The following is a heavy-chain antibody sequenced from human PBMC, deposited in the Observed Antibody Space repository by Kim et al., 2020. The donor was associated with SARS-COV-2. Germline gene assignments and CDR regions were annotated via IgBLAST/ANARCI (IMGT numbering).Heavy chain of an antibody. Sequence: GGSLRLSCAASGFTFGDYAMHWVRQAPGKGLEWVSGISWNSGSIGYADSVKGRFTISRDNAKNSLYLQMNSLRAEDTALYYCAKEGWGSSSAGYYYYGMDVWGQGTTVTVSS. CDR1: GFTFGDYA. V-gene: IGHV3-9*01. CDR3: AKEGWGSSSAGYYYYGMDV. D-gene: IGHD6-6*01. J-gene: IGHJ6*02. CDR2: ISWNSGSI.